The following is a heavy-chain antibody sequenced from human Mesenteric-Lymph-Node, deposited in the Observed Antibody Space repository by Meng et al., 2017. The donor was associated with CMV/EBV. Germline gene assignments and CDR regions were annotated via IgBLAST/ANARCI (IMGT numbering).Heavy chain of an antibody. Sequence: SVSSDRYYWSWIRQSPGKGLEWIGYVYHSGSTNYNPSLPSLQSRVTISLDTSKNQFSLKLSSVTAADTAVYYCARGHSSSPFYFEYWGKGSLVTVSS. D-gene: IGHD6-6*01. CDR2: VYHSGST. CDR1: SVSSDRYY. V-gene: IGHV4-61*01. J-gene: IGHJ4*02. CDR3: ARGHSSSPFYFEY.